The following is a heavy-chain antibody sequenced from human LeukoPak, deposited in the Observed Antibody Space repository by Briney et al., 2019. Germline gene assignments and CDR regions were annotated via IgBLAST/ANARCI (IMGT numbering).Heavy chain of an antibody. CDR2: IYSRGT. J-gene: IGHJ5*02. V-gene: IGHV4-4*07. D-gene: IGHD3-10*01. CDR1: GGSISSYY. Sequence: SETLSLTCTVSGGSISSYYLSWIRQPAGKGLEWIGRIYSRGTTYNPSLKSRVTMSADTSRNHVSLTLNSVTAADTAVYYCARDSGTTGEVKFDPWGQGALVTVSS. CDR3: ARDSGTTGEVKFDP.